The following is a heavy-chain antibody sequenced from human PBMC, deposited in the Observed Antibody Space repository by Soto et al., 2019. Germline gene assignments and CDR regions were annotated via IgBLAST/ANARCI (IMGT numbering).Heavy chain of an antibody. Sequence: GGSLRLSCAASGFTFSSCAMHWVRQVPGKGLLWVSRIDEYGSTINYADSVKGRFTISRDNARNTLYLEMNSLRAEDTALYYCTRDIGGKGAYWGPGTLVTASS. CDR2: IDEYGSTI. CDR1: GFTFSSCA. D-gene: IGHD3-10*01. J-gene: IGHJ4*02. CDR3: TRDIGGKGAY. V-gene: IGHV3-74*01.